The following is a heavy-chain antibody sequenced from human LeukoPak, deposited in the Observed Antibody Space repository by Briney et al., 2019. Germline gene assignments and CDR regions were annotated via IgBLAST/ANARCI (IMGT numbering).Heavy chain of an antibody. CDR2: ISGSGGST. Sequence: PGGSLRLSCAASGFTFSSYAMSWVRQAPGKGLEWVSAISGSGGSTCYADSVKGRFTISRDNSKNTLYLQMNSLRAEDTAVYYCASRGYSGYDPQPVDYWGQGTLVTVSS. CDR1: GFTFSSYA. V-gene: IGHV3-23*01. D-gene: IGHD5-12*01. J-gene: IGHJ4*02. CDR3: ASRGYSGYDPQPVDY.